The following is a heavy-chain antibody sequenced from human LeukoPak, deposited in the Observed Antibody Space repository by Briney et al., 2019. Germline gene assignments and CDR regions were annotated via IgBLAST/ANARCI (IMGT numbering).Heavy chain of an antibody. D-gene: IGHD1-26*01. J-gene: IGHJ4*02. CDR2: VSYSGIT. CDR3: AGHSGNYFSGDY. CDR1: GGSISSASSY. V-gene: IGHV4-39*01. Sequence: PSETLSLTCTVSGGSISSASSYWVWIRQPPGKGLEWIASVSYSGITYYNPSLKSRVTISADMSKNQFSLTLSSVTATDTAVYYCAGHSGNYFSGDYWGQGTLVTVSS.